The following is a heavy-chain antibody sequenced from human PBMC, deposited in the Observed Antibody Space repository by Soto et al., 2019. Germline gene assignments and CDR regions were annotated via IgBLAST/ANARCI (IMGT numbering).Heavy chain of an antibody. CDR2: INPNTVNP. V-gene: IGHV7-4-1*01. J-gene: IGHJ4*02. CDR1: GYNFNSHS. D-gene: IGHD1-26*01. Sequence: QVQLVQSGSESMQPGPSVKVSCKGSGYNFNSHSINWSRQTPGQGLEWMGWINPNTVNPTYEQGFTGLFVFSVDSSVSTVYLQIFSRKADESAVYYCARERASGSFDYWGQGTLVTVSS. CDR3: ARERASGSFDY.